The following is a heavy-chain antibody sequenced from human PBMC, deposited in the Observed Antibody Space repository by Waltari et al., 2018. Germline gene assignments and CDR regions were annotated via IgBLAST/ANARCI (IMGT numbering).Heavy chain of an antibody. V-gene: IGHV3-49*03. CDR2: IRSKAYGGTT. CDR1: GFTFGDYA. Sequence: VQLVGSGGGLVQPGRSLRLSCTASGFTFGDYALSWFRQAPGKGLEWVGCIRSKAYGGTTEYAASGKGRFTISRDDSKSSAYLQMNSLKTEDTAVYYCTRDDVVLFDYWGQGTLVTVSS. CDR3: TRDDVVLFDY. J-gene: IGHJ4*02. D-gene: IGHD3-10*01.